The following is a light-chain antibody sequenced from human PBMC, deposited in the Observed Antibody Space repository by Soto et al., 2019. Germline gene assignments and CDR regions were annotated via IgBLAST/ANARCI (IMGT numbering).Light chain of an antibody. CDR3: QQYNSYPWT. J-gene: IGKJ1*01. Sequence: DIRMTQSPSPLSASVGYRVTITGRASQSISSWLAWYQQKPGKAPKLLIYDASSLESGVPSRFSGSGSGTEFTLTISSLQPDDFATYYCQQYNSYPWTFGQGTKVEIK. CDR2: DAS. V-gene: IGKV1-5*01. CDR1: QSISSW.